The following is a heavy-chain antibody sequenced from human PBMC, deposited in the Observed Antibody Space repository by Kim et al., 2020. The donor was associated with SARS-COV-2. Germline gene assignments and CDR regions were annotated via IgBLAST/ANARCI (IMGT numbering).Heavy chain of an antibody. CDR3: ARDPSSWLQAPYYFDY. J-gene: IGHJ4*02. D-gene: IGHD6-13*01. CDR2: IIPIFGTA. CDR1: GGTFSSYA. V-gene: IGHV1-69*13. Sequence: SVKVSCKASGGTFSSYAISWVRQAPGQGLEWMGGIIPIFGTANYAQKFQGRVTITADESTSTAYMELSSLRSEDTAVYYCARDPSSWLQAPYYFDYWGQGTLVTVSS.